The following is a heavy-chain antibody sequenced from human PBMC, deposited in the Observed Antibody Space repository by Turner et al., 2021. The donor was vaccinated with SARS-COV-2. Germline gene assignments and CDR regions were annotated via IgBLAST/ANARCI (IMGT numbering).Heavy chain of an antibody. V-gene: IGHV4-4*02. CDR3: AKRYCSGGSFSNFDY. Sequence: QVQLQESGPGLVKPSGTLSLTCAVSGGSISSSNWWSWVRQPPGRGLEGIGEIDHSGSTNYNPSLQSRVTISVDKSKNQFSLNLRSVTAAGTAVYYCAKRYCSGGSFSNFDYWGQGTLVTVSS. CDR2: IDHSGST. D-gene: IGHD2-15*01. J-gene: IGHJ4*02. CDR1: GGSISSSNW.